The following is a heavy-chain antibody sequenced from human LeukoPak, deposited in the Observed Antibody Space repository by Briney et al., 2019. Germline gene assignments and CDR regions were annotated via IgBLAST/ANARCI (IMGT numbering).Heavy chain of an antibody. J-gene: IGHJ4*02. V-gene: IGHV3-33*06. CDR1: GFTLSSYG. Sequence: QAGGSLRLSCAASGFTLSSYGMHWVRQAPGKGLEWVAVIWYDGSNKYYADSVKGRFTISRDNSKNTLYLQMNSLRAEDTAVYYCAKDDGVGATIGFDYWGQGTLVTVSS. CDR2: IWYDGSNK. CDR3: AKDDGVGATIGFDY. D-gene: IGHD1-26*01.